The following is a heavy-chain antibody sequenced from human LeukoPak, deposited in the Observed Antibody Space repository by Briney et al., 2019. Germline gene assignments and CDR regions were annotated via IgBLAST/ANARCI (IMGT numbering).Heavy chain of an antibody. Sequence: GGSLRLSCAASGFTFSDYGMRWVRQAPGKGLEWVAVIANDGRDKKYADSVRGRFTISRDNSKNTVYLQMNSLRAEDTAVFYCVKDMKIKAAGYYFDYWGQGTLVTVSS. CDR2: IANDGRDK. CDR1: GFTFSDYG. J-gene: IGHJ4*02. V-gene: IGHV3-30*18. CDR3: VKDMKIKAAGYYFDY. D-gene: IGHD6-13*01.